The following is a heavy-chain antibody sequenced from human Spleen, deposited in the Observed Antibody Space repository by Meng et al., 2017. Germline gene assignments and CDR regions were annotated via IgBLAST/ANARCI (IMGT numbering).Heavy chain of an antibody. CDR3: ARVEGYSSGWYRGGFDY. CDR1: GGTFSSYA. D-gene: IGHD6-19*01. CDR2: IIPIFGTA. J-gene: IGHJ4*02. V-gene: IGHV1-69*13. Sequence: SVKVSCKASGGTFSSYAISWVRQAPGQGLEWMGGIIPIFGTANCAQKFQGRVTITADESTSTAYMELSSLRSEDTAVYYCARVEGYSSGWYRGGFDYWGQGTLVTVSS.